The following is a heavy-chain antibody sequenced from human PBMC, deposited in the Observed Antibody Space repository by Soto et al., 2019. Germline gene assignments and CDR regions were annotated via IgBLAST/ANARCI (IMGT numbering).Heavy chain of an antibody. J-gene: IGHJ3*02. V-gene: IGHV1-18*01. CDR3: VRDEIQYYYDSSGYTAFDI. CDR1: GYTFTSYG. D-gene: IGHD3-22*01. Sequence: ASVKVSFKASGYTFTSYGISWVRQAPGQGLEWMGWISAYNGNTNYAQKLQGRVTMTTDTSTSTAYMELRSLRSDDTAVYYCVRDEIQYYYDSSGYTAFDIWGQGTMVTVSS. CDR2: ISAYNGNT.